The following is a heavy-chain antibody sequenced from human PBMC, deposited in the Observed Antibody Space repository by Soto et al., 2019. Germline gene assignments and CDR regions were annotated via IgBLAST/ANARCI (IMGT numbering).Heavy chain of an antibody. CDR3: AKRGVDTFGLSY. V-gene: IGHV3-74*01. CDR1: GLPFSSFW. D-gene: IGHD3-10*01. J-gene: IGHJ4*02. CDR2: INTDGSST. Sequence: EVQLVESGGGLVKPGGSLRLSCAVSGLPFSSFWRHWVRQAPGGGLVWVSRINTDGSSTSYADSVKGRFTISRDNAKNTLYLQMNSLRVEDTAMYYCAKRGVDTFGLSYWGQGTLVTVSS.